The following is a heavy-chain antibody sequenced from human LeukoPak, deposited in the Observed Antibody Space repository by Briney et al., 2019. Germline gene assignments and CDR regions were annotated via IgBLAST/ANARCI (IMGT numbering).Heavy chain of an antibody. V-gene: IGHV3-48*04. CDR2: ISSSGSTI. Sequence: PGGSLRLSCAASGFTLSDYTMNWVRQAPGKGLEWVSYISSSGSTIYYADSVKGRFTISRDNAKNSLYLQMNSLTAEDTAVYYCASQYCSSTSCYAWGQGTLVTVSS. D-gene: IGHD2-2*01. J-gene: IGHJ5*02. CDR1: GFTLSDYT. CDR3: ASQYCSSTSCYA.